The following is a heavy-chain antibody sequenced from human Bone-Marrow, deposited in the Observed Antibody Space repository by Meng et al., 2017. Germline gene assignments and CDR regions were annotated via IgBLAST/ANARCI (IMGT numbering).Heavy chain of an antibody. CDR2: IYWDDDK. V-gene: IGHV2-5*02. CDR1: GFSLSTSGVG. D-gene: IGHD6-13*01. CDR3: ANSRSVIAAAGNWFDP. Sequence: SGPTLVKPTQTLTLTCTFSGFSLSTSGVGVGWIRQPPGKALEWLALIYWDDDKRYSPSLKSRLTITKDTSKNQVVLTMTNMDPVDTATYYCANSRSVIAAAGNWFDPWGQGTLVTVSS. J-gene: IGHJ5*02.